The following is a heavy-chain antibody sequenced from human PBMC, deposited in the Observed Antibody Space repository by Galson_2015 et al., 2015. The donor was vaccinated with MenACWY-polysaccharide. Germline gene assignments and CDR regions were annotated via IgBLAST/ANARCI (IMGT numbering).Heavy chain of an antibody. V-gene: IGHV3-7*01. CDR1: GFTFNSYW. J-gene: IGHJ4*02. CDR2: IKQDGSEN. Sequence: SLRLSCAASGFTFNSYWMSWVRQAPGKGLEWVANIKQDGSENYYVDSVKGRFTISRDNAKNSLYLQMNSLRAEDTAVYYCARGGGNFEYWGQGTLVTVSS. CDR3: ARGGGNFEY. D-gene: IGHD1-26*01.